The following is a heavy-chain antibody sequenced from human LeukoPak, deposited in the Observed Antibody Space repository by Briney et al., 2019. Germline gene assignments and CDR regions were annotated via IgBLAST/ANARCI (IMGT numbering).Heavy chain of an antibody. V-gene: IGHV3-74*01. CDR2: IKSDGSST. D-gene: IGHD6-19*01. Sequence: GGSLRLLCAASGFTFSSYWMHCVRQALGKGLLWGSRIKSDGSSTNYADSVKGPFTISRDNGKNTLYLQMNSLRAEDTALYYCGRGGAGAGTGDYWGQGTLVTVSS. CDR1: GFTFSSYW. CDR3: GRGGAGAGTGDY. J-gene: IGHJ4*02.